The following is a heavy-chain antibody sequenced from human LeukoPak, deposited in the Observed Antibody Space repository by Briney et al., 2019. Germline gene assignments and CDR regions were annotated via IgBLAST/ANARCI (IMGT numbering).Heavy chain of an antibody. CDR1: GFTFSSYG. CDR2: ISYDGSNK. Sequence: GRSLRLSCAASGFTFSSYGMHWVRQAPGKGLEWAAVISYDGSNKYYADSVKGRFTISRDNSKNTLYLQMNSLRAEDTAVYYCAKDFNDCSSTSCLLYYYYYGMDVWGKGTTVTVSS. J-gene: IGHJ6*04. CDR3: AKDFNDCSSTSCLLYYYYYGMDV. V-gene: IGHV3-30*18. D-gene: IGHD2-2*01.